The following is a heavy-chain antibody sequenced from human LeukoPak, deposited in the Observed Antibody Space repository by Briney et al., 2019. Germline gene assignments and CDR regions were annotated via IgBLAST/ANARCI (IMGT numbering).Heavy chain of an antibody. CDR1: GYTFTGYY. J-gene: IGHJ5*02. V-gene: IGHV1-2*02. D-gene: IGHD3-10*01. CDR3: ARQDVVRGVRPFYWFDP. Sequence: ASVKVSCKASGYTFTGYYMHWVRQAPGQGLEWMGWIDPNSGGTGYAQNFQGRVTMTRNTSISTAYMELSSLTSEDTAVYYCARQDVVRGVRPFYWFDPWGQGTLVTVSS. CDR2: IDPNSGGT.